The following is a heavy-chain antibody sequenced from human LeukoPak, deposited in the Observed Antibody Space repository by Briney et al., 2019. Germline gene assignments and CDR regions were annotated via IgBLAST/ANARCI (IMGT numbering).Heavy chain of an antibody. Sequence: GGSLRLSCAASGFTFSNYWMSWVRQAPGKGLEWVANIKQDGSEKYYVDSVKGRFTISRDNANNSLYLQMNSLRAEDTAVYYCGKDSVSTVVVPVATSWGQGTQVTVSS. CDR3: GKDSVSTVVVPVATS. D-gene: IGHD2-2*01. V-gene: IGHV3-7*01. J-gene: IGHJ4*02. CDR1: GFTFSNYW. CDR2: IKQDGSEK.